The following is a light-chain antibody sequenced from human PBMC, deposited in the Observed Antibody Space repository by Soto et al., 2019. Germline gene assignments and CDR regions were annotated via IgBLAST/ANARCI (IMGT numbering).Light chain of an antibody. CDR1: QSISSW. CDR3: QQYNSYSSLT. J-gene: IGKJ2*01. CDR2: KAS. V-gene: IGKV1-5*03. Sequence: DIQMTQSPSTLSASVGDGVTITCRASQSISSWLAWYQQKPGRAPKLLIYKASSLESGVPSRFSGSGSGTEFTLTISSLQPDDFATYYRQQYNSYSSLTFGQGTKLEIK.